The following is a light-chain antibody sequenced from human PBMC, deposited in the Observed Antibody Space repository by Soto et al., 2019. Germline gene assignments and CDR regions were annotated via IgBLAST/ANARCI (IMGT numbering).Light chain of an antibody. CDR1: QDISND. J-gene: IGKJ5*01. Sequence: DIQMTQSPSSLSASVGDRVTITCRASQDISNDLDWYQQKPGKAPTRLLYDAFILQSGVPPRFSGNGSGTEFTLTISSLQAEDYATYFCLQHNTYSLTFGQGTRLE. CDR3: LQHNTYSLT. CDR2: DAF. V-gene: IGKV1-17*01.